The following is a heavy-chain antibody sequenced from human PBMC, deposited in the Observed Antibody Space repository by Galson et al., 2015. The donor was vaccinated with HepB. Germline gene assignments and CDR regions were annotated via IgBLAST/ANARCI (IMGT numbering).Heavy chain of an antibody. CDR1: GYTFTSYG. CDR3: ARVTDSSGYYYESGRSAYDY. V-gene: IGHV1-18*01. D-gene: IGHD3-22*01. Sequence: SVKVSCKASGYTFTSYGISWVRQAPGQGLEWMGWISAYNGNTNYAQKLQGRVTMTTDTSTSTAYMELRSLRSDDTAVYYCARVTDSSGYYYESGRSAYDYWGQGTLVTVSS. CDR2: ISAYNGNT. J-gene: IGHJ4*02.